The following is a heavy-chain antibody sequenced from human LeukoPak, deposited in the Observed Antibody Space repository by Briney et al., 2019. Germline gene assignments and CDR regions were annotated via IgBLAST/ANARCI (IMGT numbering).Heavy chain of an antibody. J-gene: IGHJ4*02. CDR2: INPSGGST. D-gene: IGHD3-10*01. CDR1: GYTFTSYY. V-gene: IGHV1-46*03. CDR3: GRSMVRGVNYYFDF. Sequence: ASVKVSCKASGYTFTSYYIHWVRQAPGQGLEWKGIINPSGGSTSYAQKFQGRVTMTRDTSTSTVYMELSSLRSEDTAVYFCGRSMVRGVNYYFDFWGQGTLVTVSS.